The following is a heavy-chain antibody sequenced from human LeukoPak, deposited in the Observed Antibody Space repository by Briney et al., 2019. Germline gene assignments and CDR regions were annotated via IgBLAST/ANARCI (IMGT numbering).Heavy chain of an antibody. V-gene: IGHV1-46*01. D-gene: IGHD6-19*01. Sequence: GASVKVSCKASGYSFTGYYLHWVRQAPAQGLEWMGIINLRGGSTTNAQKFRARLTMTWDTSTNTVYMDLTSLRYEDTAVYFCARGGRSAWYGGHAFDTWGQGTMVTVSS. J-gene: IGHJ3*02. CDR1: GYSFTGYY. CDR2: INLRGGST. CDR3: ARGGRSAWYGGHAFDT.